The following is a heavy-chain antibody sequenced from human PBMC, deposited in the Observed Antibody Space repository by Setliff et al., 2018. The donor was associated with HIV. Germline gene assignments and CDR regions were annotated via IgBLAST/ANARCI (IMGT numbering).Heavy chain of an antibody. CDR2: MTPYSGSI. V-gene: IGHV1-8*02. D-gene: IGHD3-3*01. CDR3: ARDGHYNLWSGYGYYYYYMDV. CDR1: GDTFTSYD. Sequence: ASVKVSCKTSGDTFTSYDINWVRQAAGHGLEWMGWMTPYSGSISYAQKFQGRVTMTSDTSTSTVYMELSSLRSEDTAVYYCARDGHYNLWSGYGYYYYYMDVWGKGTTVTVSS. J-gene: IGHJ6*03.